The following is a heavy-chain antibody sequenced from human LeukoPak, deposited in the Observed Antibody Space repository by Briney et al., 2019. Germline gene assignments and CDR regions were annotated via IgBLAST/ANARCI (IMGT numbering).Heavy chain of an antibody. CDR3: ARVVGATKLDY. Sequence: GGSLRLSCAASGFTFSSYSMNWVRQAPGKGLEWVSSISSSSSYIYYADSVKDRFTISRDNAKNSLYLQMNSLRAEDTAVYYCARVVGATKLDYWGQGTLVTVSS. CDR1: GFTFSSYS. V-gene: IGHV3-21*01. D-gene: IGHD1-26*01. J-gene: IGHJ4*02. CDR2: ISSSSSYI.